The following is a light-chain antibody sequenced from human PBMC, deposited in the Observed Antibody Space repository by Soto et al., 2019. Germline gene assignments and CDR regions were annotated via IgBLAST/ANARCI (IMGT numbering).Light chain of an antibody. J-gene: IGKJ5*01. Sequence: DIVMTQSPDSLAVSLGERATINCKSSQSVLYSSNNNNYLAWYQHKPGQPPKLLIYWASTRESGVPDRFSGSGSATDFTLTINRLQAEDVAVYYCQQYYTTPITFGQGTRLEIK. CDR3: QQYYTTPIT. CDR1: QSVLYSSNNNNY. CDR2: WAS. V-gene: IGKV4-1*01.